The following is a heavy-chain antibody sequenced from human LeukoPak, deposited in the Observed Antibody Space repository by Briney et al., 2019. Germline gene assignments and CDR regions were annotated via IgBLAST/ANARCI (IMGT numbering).Heavy chain of an antibody. Sequence: PGGSLRLSCVVSGFTFSSYGMSWVRQAPGKGLEWVSAISGSGGSTYYADSVKGRFTISRDNSKNTLYLQMNSLRAEDTAVYYCANGATRNDFDYWGQGTLVTVSS. CDR3: ANGATRNDFDY. J-gene: IGHJ4*02. V-gene: IGHV3-23*01. CDR1: GFTFSSYG. D-gene: IGHD4-11*01. CDR2: ISGSGGST.